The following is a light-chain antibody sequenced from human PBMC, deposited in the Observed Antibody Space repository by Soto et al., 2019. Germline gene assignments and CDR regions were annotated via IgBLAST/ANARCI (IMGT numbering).Light chain of an antibody. CDR2: DXS. J-gene: IGKJ4*01. CDR1: LEVGDY. CDR3: QQYEKLMRT. Sequence: INMTHSPYSLPASLGDRVTLAXQPRLEVGDYLNWYQQEPGXAPKXXXVDXSNFERGCPSSFSGSGSATDFTFPISSMQPYYIDTYYWQQYEKLMRTFGGGTMLDIK. V-gene: IGKV1-33*01.